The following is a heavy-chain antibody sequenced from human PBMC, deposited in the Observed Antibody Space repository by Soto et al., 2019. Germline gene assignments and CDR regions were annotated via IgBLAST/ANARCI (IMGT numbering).Heavy chain of an antibody. CDR2: TSYTGNT. D-gene: IGHD2-21*01. V-gene: IGHV4-59*01. CDR3: ATEKHDCFPHYFHP. J-gene: IGHJ1*01. CDR1: GGSITSYH. Sequence: SETLSLTCVASGGSITSYHRSWIRQFPGKGLEWVAYTSYTGNTNYNPSSQSRGIISTETSKNQSVLKLTSITGAETTVYYYATEKHDCFPHYFHPWGQGTLVTVSS.